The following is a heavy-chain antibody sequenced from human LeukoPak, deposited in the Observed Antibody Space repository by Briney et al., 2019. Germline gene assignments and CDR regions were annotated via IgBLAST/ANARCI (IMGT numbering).Heavy chain of an antibody. CDR1: GGSISSYY. CDR3: ARRNDSSPQDY. Sequence: SETLSLTCTVSGGSISSYYWSWIRQPPGKGLEWIGYIYYSGSTNYNPSLKSRVTISVDTSKNQFSLKLSSVTAADTAVYYCARRNDSSPQDYWGQGTLVTVSS. J-gene: IGHJ4*02. V-gene: IGHV4-59*12. CDR2: IYYSGST. D-gene: IGHD3-22*01.